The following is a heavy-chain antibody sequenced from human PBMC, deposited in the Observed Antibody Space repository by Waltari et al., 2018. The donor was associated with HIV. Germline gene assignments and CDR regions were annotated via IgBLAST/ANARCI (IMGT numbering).Heavy chain of an antibody. CDR1: GFTFSTYS. D-gene: IGHD3-22*01. CDR2: IMSSSTYI. CDR3: ARGTYYYDSSGYYDNLPFDY. J-gene: IGHJ4*02. Sequence: EVQLVESGGGLVKPGGSLRLSCAASGFTFSTYSMHWVRQAPRKGLECVSSIMSSSTYIYYADSVKGRFTSAGDNAKNALYLQRNSLRAEDTAVYFCARGTYYYDSSGYYDNLPFDYWGQGTLVTVSS. V-gene: IGHV3-21*01.